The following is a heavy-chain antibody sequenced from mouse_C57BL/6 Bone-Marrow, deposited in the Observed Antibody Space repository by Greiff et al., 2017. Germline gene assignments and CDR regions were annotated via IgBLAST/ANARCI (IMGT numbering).Heavy chain of an antibody. Sequence: EVQVVESGGGLVKPGGSLKLSCAASGFTFSDYGMHWVRQAPEKGLEWVAYISSGSSTIYYADTVKGRFTISRDNAKNTLFLQMTSLRSEDTAMYYCARPRWDGGEYAMDDWGQGTSVTVSS. V-gene: IGHV5-17*01. D-gene: IGHD4-1*01. CDR3: ARPRWDGGEYAMDD. CDR2: ISSGSSTI. CDR1: GFTFSDYG. J-gene: IGHJ4*01.